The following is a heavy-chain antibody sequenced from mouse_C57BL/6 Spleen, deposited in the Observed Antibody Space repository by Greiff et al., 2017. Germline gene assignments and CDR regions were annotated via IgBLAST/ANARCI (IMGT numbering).Heavy chain of an antibody. D-gene: IGHD1-1*01. V-gene: IGHV1-26*01. CDR1: GYTFTDYY. CDR3: ASPYYYGSSYYAMDY. CDR2: INPNNGGT. Sequence: EVQLQQSGPELVKPGASVKISCKASGYTFTDYYMNWVKQSHGKSLEWIGDINPNNGGTSYNQKFKGKATLTVDKSSSTAYMELRSLTSEDSAVYYCASPYYYGSSYYAMDYWGQGTSVTVSS. J-gene: IGHJ4*01.